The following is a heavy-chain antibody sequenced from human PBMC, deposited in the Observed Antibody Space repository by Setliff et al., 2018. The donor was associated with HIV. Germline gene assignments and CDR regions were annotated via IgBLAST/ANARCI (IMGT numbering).Heavy chain of an antibody. D-gene: IGHD3-22*01. CDR1: GFSFSTYS. Sequence: GGSLRLSCVASGFSFSTYSMNWVRQAPGKGLEWISYISSRSDYIYYADSVKGRFTISRDNAKDTLYLQLNSVRAEDTALYYCARKTYYYDNSKGYFDYWGQGTLVTVSS. J-gene: IGHJ4*02. V-gene: IGHV3-21*01. CDR3: ARKTYYYDNSKGYFDY. CDR2: ISSRSDYI.